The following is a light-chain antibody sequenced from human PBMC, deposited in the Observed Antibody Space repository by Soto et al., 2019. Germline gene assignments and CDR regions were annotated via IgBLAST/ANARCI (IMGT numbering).Light chain of an antibody. CDR3: QQSYSTPRT. J-gene: IGKJ1*01. CDR2: AAS. Sequence: DIPMTQSPSSLSASVGDSVTITCRAGQSINRYLNWYQQKPGKAPKHLIYAASSLQSGVPSRFSGSGSGTDFTLTISSLQPEDFATYYCQQSYSTPRTFGQGTKVEIK. CDR1: QSINRY. V-gene: IGKV1-39*01.